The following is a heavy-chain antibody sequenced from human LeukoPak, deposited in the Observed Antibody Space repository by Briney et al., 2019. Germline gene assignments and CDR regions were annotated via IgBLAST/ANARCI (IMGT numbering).Heavy chain of an antibody. CDR3: ARDQNDYGVSLFDP. CDR1: GFTFSSYA. CDR2: ISSSSSYI. Sequence: PGGSLRLSCAASGFTFSSYAMSWVRQAPGKGLEWVSSISSSSSYIYYADSVKGRFTISRDNAKNSLYLQMNSLRAEDTAVYYCARDQNDYGVSLFDPWGQGTLVTVSS. D-gene: IGHD4-17*01. V-gene: IGHV3-21*01. J-gene: IGHJ5*02.